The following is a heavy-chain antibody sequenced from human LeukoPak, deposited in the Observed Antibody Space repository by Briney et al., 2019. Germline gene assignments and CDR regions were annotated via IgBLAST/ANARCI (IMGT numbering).Heavy chain of an antibody. CDR2: INRNGGST. CDR1: GFTFDDYG. CDR3: ARGFRNGPFDC. V-gene: IGHV3-20*04. J-gene: IGHJ4*02. Sequence: GGALRLSCEASGFTFDDYGMSWVRQPPGKGLEWVSGINRNGGSTDYADSVKGRFTISRDNAKNSHFLQMNSLRVEDTALYYCARGFRNGPFDCWGQGTLVTVSS. D-gene: IGHD2-8*01.